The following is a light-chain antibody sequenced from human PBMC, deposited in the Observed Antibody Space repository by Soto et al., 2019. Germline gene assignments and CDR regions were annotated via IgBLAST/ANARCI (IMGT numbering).Light chain of an antibody. CDR1: SSDVGGYNY. CDR3: SSYTSRSTLNYV. J-gene: IGLJ1*01. V-gene: IGLV2-14*01. Sequence: QSALTQPASVSGSPGQSITVSCTGTSSDVGGYNYVSWYQQHPGKAPKIMIYEVSNRPSGVSNRFSGSKSGNTASLAISGLQAEDEADYYCSSYTSRSTLNYVFGTGTKVTVL. CDR2: EVS.